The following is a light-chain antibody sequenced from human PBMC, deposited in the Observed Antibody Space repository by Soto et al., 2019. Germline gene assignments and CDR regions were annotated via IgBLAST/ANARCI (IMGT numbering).Light chain of an antibody. CDR3: HQYNNWPIT. Sequence: EIVLTQSPGTLSLSPGERATLSCRASQSVSSALAWYQQKPGQAPRLLIYGASTRATGVPARFSGSGSGAEFTLTISSLQSEDFAVYYCHQYNNWPITFGQGTRL. CDR2: GAS. V-gene: IGKV3-15*01. CDR1: QSVSSA. J-gene: IGKJ5*01.